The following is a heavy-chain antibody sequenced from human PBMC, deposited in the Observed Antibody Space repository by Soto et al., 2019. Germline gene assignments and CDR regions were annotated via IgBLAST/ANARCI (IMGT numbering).Heavy chain of an antibody. CDR2: ISSSSSYI. CDR3: ARGNDYGDYVETADFDY. CDR1: GFTFSSYS. D-gene: IGHD4-17*01. J-gene: IGHJ4*02. Sequence: EVQLVESGGGLVKPGGSLRLSCAASGFTFSSYSMNWVGQAPGKGLEWVSSISSSSSYIYYADSVKGRFTISRDNAKNSLYLQMNSLRAEDTAVYYCARGNDYGDYVETADFDYWGQGTLVTVSS. V-gene: IGHV3-21*01.